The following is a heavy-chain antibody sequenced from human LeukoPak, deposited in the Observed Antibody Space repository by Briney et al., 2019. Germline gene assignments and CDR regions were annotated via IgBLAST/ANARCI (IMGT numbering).Heavy chain of an antibody. D-gene: IGHD2-8*02. Sequence: PAATLSLTCAVYGGSIGRGYWGSGVRQPPGKGLEWIGEIYHSGNTNYNPSLKSRVTISVDKSKNQFSLRVSSVTAADTAVYYCARGQSWSFDYWGQGTLVTVST. J-gene: IGHJ4*02. CDR2: IYHSGNT. CDR3: ARGQSWSFDY. V-gene: IGHV4-4*02. CDR1: GGSIGRGYW.